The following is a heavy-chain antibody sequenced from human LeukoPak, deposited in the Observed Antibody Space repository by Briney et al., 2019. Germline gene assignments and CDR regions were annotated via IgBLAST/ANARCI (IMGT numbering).Heavy chain of an antibody. CDR2: IYYSGST. CDR1: GGSICSGGYY. CDR3: ALGAYYYYMDV. J-gene: IGHJ6*03. D-gene: IGHD3-16*01. Sequence: SETLSLTCTVSGGSICSGGYYWSWIRQHPGKGLEWIGYIYYSGSTYYNPSLKSRVTISVDTSKNQFSLKLSSVTAADTAVYYCALGAYYYYMDVWGKGTTVTVSS. V-gene: IGHV4-31*03.